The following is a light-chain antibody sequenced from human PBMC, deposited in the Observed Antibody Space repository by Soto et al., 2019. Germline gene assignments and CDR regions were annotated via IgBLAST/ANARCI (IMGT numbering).Light chain of an antibody. CDR3: QQYNNWPPIT. Sequence: EIVLTQSPVTLSLSPGERATLSCRASQSVSSYLAWYQQKPGQAPRLLIYGASTRATGIPARFSGSGSGTEFTLTISSLQSEDFAVYYCQQYNNWPPITFGQGTRLEI. CDR1: QSVSSY. J-gene: IGKJ5*01. CDR2: GAS. V-gene: IGKV3-15*01.